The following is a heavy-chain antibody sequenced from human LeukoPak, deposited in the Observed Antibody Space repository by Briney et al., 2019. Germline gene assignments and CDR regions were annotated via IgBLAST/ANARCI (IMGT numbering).Heavy chain of an antibody. D-gene: IGHD2-21*01. CDR1: GFTFTDHY. J-gene: IGHJ4*02. CDR2: IGPHSTFT. CDR3: VSLGEGPLSKDFDY. Sequence: ASVKVSCKSSGFTFTDHYIHWVRQAPGQGLEWMGYIGPHSTFTSSPQEFQGRVTMTRDTSMTTAYMELTRLTSDDTAVYYCVSLGEGPLSKDFDYWGQGTLVTVSS. V-gene: IGHV1-2*02.